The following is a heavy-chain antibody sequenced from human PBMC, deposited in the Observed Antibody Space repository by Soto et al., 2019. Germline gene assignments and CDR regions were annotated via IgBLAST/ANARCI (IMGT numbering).Heavy chain of an antibody. CDR1: GYTFTGYY. Sequence: ASVKVSCKASGYTFTGYYMHWVRQAPGQGLEWMGWINPNSGGTNYAQKFQGRVTMTRDTSISTAYMELSRLRSDDTAVYYCARNLGRTINWFDSCGQGTLVTVSS. J-gene: IGHJ5*01. CDR2: INPNSGGT. D-gene: IGHD1-26*01. V-gene: IGHV1-2*02. CDR3: ARNLGRTINWFDS.